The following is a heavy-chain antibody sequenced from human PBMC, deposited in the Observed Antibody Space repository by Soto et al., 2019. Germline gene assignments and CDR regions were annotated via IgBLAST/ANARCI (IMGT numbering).Heavy chain of an antibody. CDR3: AKKPVYSSGIRSPFDY. J-gene: IGHJ4*02. V-gene: IGHV3-23*01. Sequence: GGSLRLSCAASGFTFSSYAMSWVRQAPGKGLEWVSAISGSGGSTYYADSVKGRFTISRDNSKNTLYLQMNSLRAEDTAVYYCAKKPVYSSGIRSPFDYWGQGTLVTVSS. CDR1: GFTFSSYA. CDR2: ISGSGGST. D-gene: IGHD6-19*01.